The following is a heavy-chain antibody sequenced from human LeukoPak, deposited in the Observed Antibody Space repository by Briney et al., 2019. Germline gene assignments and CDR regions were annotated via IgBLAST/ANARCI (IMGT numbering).Heavy chain of an antibody. CDR3: AREAGASGSPGDFDY. CDR2: INPSGGST. D-gene: IGHD1-26*01. CDR1: GYTFTSYY. V-gene: IGHV1-46*01. J-gene: IGHJ4*02. Sequence: ASVKVSCKASGYTFTSYYMHWVRQAPGQGLEWMGIINPSGGSTSYAQKFQGRVTMTRDTSTSTVYMELSSLRSEDTAVYYCAREAGASGSPGDFDYWGPGSLVTVSS.